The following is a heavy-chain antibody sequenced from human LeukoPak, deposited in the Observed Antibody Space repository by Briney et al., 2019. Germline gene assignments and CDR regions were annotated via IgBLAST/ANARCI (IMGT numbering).Heavy chain of an antibody. D-gene: IGHD1-1*01. CDR2: ISSSSSYI. CDR3: ARGGTTGTTPGDYFDY. Sequence: PGGSLRLSCAASGFTFSSYSMNWVRQAPGKGLEWVSSISSSSSYIYYADSVKGRFTISRDNAKNSLYLQMSSLRAEDTAVYYCARGGTTGTTPGDYFDYWGQGTLVTVSS. CDR1: GFTFSSYS. V-gene: IGHV3-21*01. J-gene: IGHJ4*02.